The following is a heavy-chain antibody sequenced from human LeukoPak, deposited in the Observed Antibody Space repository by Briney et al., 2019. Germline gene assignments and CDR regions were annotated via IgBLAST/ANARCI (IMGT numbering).Heavy chain of an antibody. D-gene: IGHD6-19*01. CDR1: GYTFTSYD. V-gene: IGHV1-8*01. CDR2: MNPNSGNT. J-gene: IGHJ4*02. Sequence: GASVKVSCKASGYTFTSYDINWVRQATGQGLEWMGWMNPNSGNTGYAQKFQGRVTITRNTSITPAYMELSSMGSDDTAVYYSASRGKKAGNPFDYWGQGTLVTVSS. CDR3: ASRGKKAGNPFDY.